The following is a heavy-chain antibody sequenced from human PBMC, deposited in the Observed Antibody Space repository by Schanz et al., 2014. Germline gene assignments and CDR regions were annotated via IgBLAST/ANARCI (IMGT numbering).Heavy chain of an antibody. CDR1: GFTFSSYA. Sequence: EGQLLESGGGLIQPGGSLRLSCAASGFTFSSYAMSWVRQAPGKGLEWVSTISASGGSTYYADSVKGRFAISRDNSKNILYLQMSSLRAEDTAVYYCAKDPSHCDYDYYFDYWGQGTLVTVSS. J-gene: IGHJ4*02. D-gene: IGHD3-22*01. CDR3: AKDPSHCDYDYYFDY. CDR2: ISASGGST. V-gene: IGHV3-23*01.